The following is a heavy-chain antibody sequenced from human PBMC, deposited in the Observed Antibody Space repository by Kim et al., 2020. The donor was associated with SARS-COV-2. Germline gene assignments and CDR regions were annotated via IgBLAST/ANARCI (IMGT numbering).Heavy chain of an antibody. Sequence: GGSLRLSCAASGFTFSNYAMSWVRQAPGKGLEWVSAVSSSGGSTVYADAAKGRVSITRDKDKKTHKPQLKRMTAKDTAAYDYDYWSLTRSAAAVGEYF. J-gene: IGHJ4*01. CDR1: GFTFSNYA. V-gene: IGHV3-23*01. CDR3: DYWSLTRSAAAVGEYF. D-gene: IGHD2-15*01. CDR2: VSSSGGST.